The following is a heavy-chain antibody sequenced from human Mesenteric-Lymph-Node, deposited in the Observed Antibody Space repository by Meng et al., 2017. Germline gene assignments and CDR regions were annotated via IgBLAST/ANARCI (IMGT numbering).Heavy chain of an antibody. Sequence: QVQLVQSGAEVKKPGASVKVSCRASGYTFTSYDINWVRQAPGQGLEWMGRINPNSGGTNYAQKFQGRVTMTRDTSISTAYMELSRLRSDDTAVYYCARGKGAILTGYFDYWGQGTLVTVSS. J-gene: IGHJ4*02. D-gene: IGHD3-9*01. V-gene: IGHV1-2*06. CDR2: INPNSGGT. CDR3: ARGKGAILTGYFDY. CDR1: GYTFTSYD.